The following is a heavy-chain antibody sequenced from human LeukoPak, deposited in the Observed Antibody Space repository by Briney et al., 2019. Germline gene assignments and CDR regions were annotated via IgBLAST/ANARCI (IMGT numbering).Heavy chain of an antibody. CDR3: ASSSGWYGDAFDI. D-gene: IGHD6-19*01. Sequence: GGSLRLSCAASGFTVSSNYMSWVRQAPGKGLEWVSVIYSGGSTYYADSVKCRFTISRHNSKNTLYLQMNSLRAEDTAVYYCASSSGWYGDAFDIWGQGTMVTVSS. CDR1: GFTVSSNY. CDR2: IYSGGST. V-gene: IGHV3-53*04. J-gene: IGHJ3*02.